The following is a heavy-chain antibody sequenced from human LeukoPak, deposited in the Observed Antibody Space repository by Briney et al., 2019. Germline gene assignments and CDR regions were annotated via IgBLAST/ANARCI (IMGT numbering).Heavy chain of an antibody. D-gene: IGHD1-26*01. CDR2: IYYSGST. CDR3: ARGYSGSYYHYYYYMDV. Sequence: SETLSLTCTVSGGSISSYYWSCIRQPPGKGLEWIGYIYYSGSTNYNPSLKSQVTISVDTSKNQFSLKLSSVTAAETAVYYCARGYSGSYYHYYYYMDVWGKGTTVTVSS. CDR1: GGSISSYY. V-gene: IGHV4-59*01. J-gene: IGHJ6*03.